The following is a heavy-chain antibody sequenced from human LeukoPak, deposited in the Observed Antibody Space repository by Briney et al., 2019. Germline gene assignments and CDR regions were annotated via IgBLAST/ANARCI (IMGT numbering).Heavy chain of an antibody. CDR1: GFTFDDYG. CDR2: INWNGGST. J-gene: IGHJ4*02. Sequence: GGSLRLSCAASGFTFDDYGMSWVRQAPGKGLEWVSGINWNGGSTGYADSVKGRFTISRDNAKNSLYLQMNSLRAEDTAVYYCARGGYSGYDYFYFDYWGQGTLVTVSS. V-gene: IGHV3-20*04. CDR3: ARGGYSGYDYFYFDY. D-gene: IGHD5-12*01.